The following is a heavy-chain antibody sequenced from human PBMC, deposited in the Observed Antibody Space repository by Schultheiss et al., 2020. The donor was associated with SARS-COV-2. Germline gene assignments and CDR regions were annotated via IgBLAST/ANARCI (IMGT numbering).Heavy chain of an antibody. CDR1: GGSISSYY. D-gene: IGHD3-16*02. V-gene: IGHV4-59*06. Sequence: SETLSLTCTVSGGSISSYYWSWIRQHPGKGLEWIGYIYDSGTNYYNPSLKSRVAISQDTSKNQFSLKLSSVTAADTAVYYCARASVFLSFDPWGQGVLVTVSS. CDR3: ARASVFLSFDP. CDR2: IYDSGTN. J-gene: IGHJ5*02.